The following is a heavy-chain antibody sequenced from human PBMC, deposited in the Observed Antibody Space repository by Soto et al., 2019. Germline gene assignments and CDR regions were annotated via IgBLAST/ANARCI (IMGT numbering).Heavy chain of an antibody. CDR1: GFTFSKYW. V-gene: IGHV3-7*01. J-gene: IGHJ4*02. D-gene: IGHD6-13*01. CDR3: ALDRSRSFY. CDR2: INQDGSEK. Sequence: GGSLILSCAASGFTFSKYWMTWVRQAPGKGLEWVANINQDGSEKYYVDSVKGRFTISRDNAKNSLYLQMNSLRAEDTAVYYCALDRSRSFYWGQGTLVTVSS.